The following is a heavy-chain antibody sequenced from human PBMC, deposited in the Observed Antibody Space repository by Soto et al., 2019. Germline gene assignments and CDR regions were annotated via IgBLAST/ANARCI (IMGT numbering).Heavy chain of an antibody. CDR3: ARFPPGEFHDYCDY. J-gene: IGHJ4*02. CDR1: GGTFSSYA. D-gene: IGHD3-10*01. V-gene: IGHV1-69*06. Sequence: QVQLVQSGAEVKKPGSSVKVSCTASGGTFSSYAISWVRQAPGQGLEWMGGIIPIFGTANYAQKFQGRVTITADKSTSTAYMELSSLRSEATAVDYCARFPPGEFHDYCDYWGQGTLVTVSS. CDR2: IIPIFGTA.